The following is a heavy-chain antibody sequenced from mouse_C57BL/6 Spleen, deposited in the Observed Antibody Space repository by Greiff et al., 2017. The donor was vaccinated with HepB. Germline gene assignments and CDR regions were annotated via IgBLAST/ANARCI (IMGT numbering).Heavy chain of an antibody. Sequence: VQLQQPGADLVKPGASVKLSCKASGYTFTSYWTHWVKQRPGQGLEWIGMLHPNSGNTNYNEKFKSKATLTVDKSSSTANMQRSSLTSEDSAVYYCARSGPPVVGTFDYWGKGTTLTVSS. CDR1: GYTFTSYW. CDR3: ARSGPPVVGTFDY. D-gene: IGHD1-1*01. V-gene: IGHV1-64*01. J-gene: IGHJ2*01. CDR2: LHPNSGNT.